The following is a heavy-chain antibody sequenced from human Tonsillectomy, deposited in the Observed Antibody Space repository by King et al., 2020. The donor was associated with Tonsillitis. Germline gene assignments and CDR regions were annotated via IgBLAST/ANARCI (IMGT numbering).Heavy chain of an antibody. CDR1: GFSFTNAW. CDR3: TTDLQHRMLSPPLDIDY. V-gene: IGHV3-15*01. D-gene: IGHD1-14*01. J-gene: IGHJ4*02. CDR2: IKSKTDGGTT. Sequence: VQLVESGGGLVKPGGSLRLSCAASGFSFTNAWMSWVRQAPGKGLEWVGRIKSKTDGGTTDYAAPVEGRFTISRDDSKNMLYLQMNSLKTEDTAVYYCTTDLQHRMLSPPLDIDYRGQGTLVTVSS.